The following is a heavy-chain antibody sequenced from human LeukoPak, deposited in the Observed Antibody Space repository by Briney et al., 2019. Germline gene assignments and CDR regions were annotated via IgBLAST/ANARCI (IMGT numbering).Heavy chain of an antibody. CDR2: ISNSGST. CDR1: GGSISSYY. Sequence: SETLSLTCTVSGGSISSYYWSWVRQPPGKGPEWIGYISNSGSTDYNPSLKRRVTISVDTSKNQLSLKLSSVTAADTAVYYCARHNDYSRAFDIWGQGTMVTVSS. V-gene: IGHV4-59*08. D-gene: IGHD4-11*01. CDR3: ARHNDYSRAFDI. J-gene: IGHJ3*02.